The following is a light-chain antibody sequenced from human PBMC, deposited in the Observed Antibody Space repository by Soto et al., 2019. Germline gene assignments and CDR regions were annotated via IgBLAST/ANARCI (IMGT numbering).Light chain of an antibody. CDR2: WAS. CDR1: QSVLYSSNNENY. J-gene: IGKJ2*01. CDR3: QQYYSTPYT. V-gene: IGKV4-1*01. Sequence: DIVMTQSPDSLAVSLGERATINCKSSQSVLYSSNNENYLAWYQQKLGQPPKLLIYWASTRESGVPDRFSGRGSGTDFTLTISSLQAEDVAVYYCQQYYSTPYTFGQGTKLEIK.